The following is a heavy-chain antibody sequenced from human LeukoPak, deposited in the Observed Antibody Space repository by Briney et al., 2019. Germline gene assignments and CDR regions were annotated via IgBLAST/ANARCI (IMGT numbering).Heavy chain of an antibody. J-gene: IGHJ3*02. CDR3: ARGGGWNDAFDI. CDR2: ISSSSSAI. V-gene: IGHV3-48*01. D-gene: IGHD3-16*01. CDR1: GFTFNSYT. Sequence: GGSLRLSCAASGFTFNSYTMNWVRQAPGKGLEWVSYISSSSSAIYYADSVKGRFTISRDNAKNSLYLQMNGLRAEDTAVYYCARGGGWNDAFDIWGQGTMVTVSS.